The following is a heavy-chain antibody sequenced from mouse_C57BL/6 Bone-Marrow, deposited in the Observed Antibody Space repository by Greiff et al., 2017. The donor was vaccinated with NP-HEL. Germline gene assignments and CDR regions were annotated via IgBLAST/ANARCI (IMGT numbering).Heavy chain of an antibody. CDR2: IRNKANGYTR. D-gene: IGHD2-4*01. Sequence: EVMLVESGGGLVQPGGSLSLSCAASGFTFTDYYMSWVRQPPGKALEWVGFIRNKANGYTREYSAAVKGRFTISRDTTQSILYLQMNALRAEYSATYYCARSIYYDYADDPFYGMDYWGQGTSVTVSS. V-gene: IGHV7-3*01. J-gene: IGHJ4*01. CDR1: GFTFTDYY. CDR3: ARSIYYDYADDPFYGMDY.